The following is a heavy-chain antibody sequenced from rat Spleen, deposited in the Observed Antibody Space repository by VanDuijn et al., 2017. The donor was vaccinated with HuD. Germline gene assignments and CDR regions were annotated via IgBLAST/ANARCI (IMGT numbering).Heavy chain of an antibody. J-gene: IGHJ4*01. CDR2: ISTGGGNT. D-gene: IGHD1-10*01. V-gene: IGHV5-27*01. CDR1: GFTFKNYW. CDR3: TTDHNNLYVMDA. Sequence: EVQLVESGGGLVQPGGSLRLSCVASGFTFKNYWMTWIRQTPTKGLEWVASISTGGGNTYYRDSVKGRFTISRDNAKSTLYLQMDSLRSEDTATYYCTTDHNNLYVMDAWGQGASVTVSS.